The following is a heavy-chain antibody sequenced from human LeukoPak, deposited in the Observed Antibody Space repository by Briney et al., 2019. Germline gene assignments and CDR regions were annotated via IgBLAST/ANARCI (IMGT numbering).Heavy chain of an antibody. CDR3: ARDLRSGYGSGSEYYYYYYMDV. J-gene: IGHJ6*03. CDR1: GYSISSGSY. Sequence: SETLSLTCTVSGYSISSGSYWDWIRQPPGKGLEWIGSIHHSGSTYYNPSLKSRVTISVDTSKNQFSLKLSSVTAADTAVYYCARDLRSGYGSGSEYYYYYYMDVRGKGTTVTVSS. V-gene: IGHV4-38-2*02. CDR2: IHHSGST. D-gene: IGHD3-10*01.